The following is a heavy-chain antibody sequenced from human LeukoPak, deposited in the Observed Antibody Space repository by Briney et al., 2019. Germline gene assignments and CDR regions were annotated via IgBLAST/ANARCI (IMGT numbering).Heavy chain of an antibody. Sequence: SETLSLTCTVSGGSISSGGYYWSWIRQPPGKGLEWIGYIYHSGSTYYNPSLKSRVTISVDRSKNQFSLKLSSVTAADTAIYYCARDGRAGSLFAYWGQGTLVTVSS. CDR3: ARDGRAGSLFAY. CDR2: IYHSGST. J-gene: IGHJ4*02. D-gene: IGHD6-19*01. CDR1: GGSISSGGYY. V-gene: IGHV4-30-2*01.